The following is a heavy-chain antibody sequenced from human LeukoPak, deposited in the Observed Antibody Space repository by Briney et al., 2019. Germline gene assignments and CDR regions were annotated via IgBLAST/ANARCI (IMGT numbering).Heavy chain of an antibody. CDR3: VTGNQLPLDYYYYMDV. D-gene: IGHD2-2*01. CDR2: INPNSGGT. Sequence: AASVTVSFTSSGYTFTVYYMHWVRQAPGQGLEWMGWINPNSGGTNYAQKFQGRVTMTRDTSISTAYMDLSRLRSDDTAVYYCVTGNQLPLDYYYYMDVWGKGTTVTVSS. J-gene: IGHJ6*03. V-gene: IGHV1-2*02. CDR1: GYTFTVYY.